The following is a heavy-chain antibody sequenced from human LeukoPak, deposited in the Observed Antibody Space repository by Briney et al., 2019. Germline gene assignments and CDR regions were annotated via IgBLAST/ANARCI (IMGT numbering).Heavy chain of an antibody. J-gene: IGHJ4*02. D-gene: IGHD2-2*01. CDR1: GFTFSGYR. CDR2: INTDGSKT. Sequence: GGSLRLSCIASGFTFSGYRMHWVRQAPGKGLVWVSRINTDGSKTTYADSVKGRFTVSRDNAKNTLYLQMDSLTAEDTAVYYCARPTQCGTNNCYGFDYRGQGILVTVSS. V-gene: IGHV3-74*01. CDR3: ARPTQCGTNNCYGFDY.